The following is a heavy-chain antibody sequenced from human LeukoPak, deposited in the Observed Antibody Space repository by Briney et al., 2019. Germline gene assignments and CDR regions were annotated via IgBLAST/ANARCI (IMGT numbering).Heavy chain of an antibody. Sequence: PGGSLRLSCAASGFTFSSYAMSWVRQAPGKGLEWVSAISGSGGSTYYADSVKGRFTIPRVNSKNTLYLQMNSLRAEDTAVYCCAKTTLRWELLQGYYFDYWGQGTLVTVSS. V-gene: IGHV3-23*01. CDR1: GFTFSSYA. CDR3: AKTTLRWELLQGYYFDY. CDR2: ISGSGGST. J-gene: IGHJ4*02. D-gene: IGHD1-26*01.